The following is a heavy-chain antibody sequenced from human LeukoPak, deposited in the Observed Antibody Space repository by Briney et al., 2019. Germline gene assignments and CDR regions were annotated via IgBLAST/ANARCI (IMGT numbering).Heavy chain of an antibody. V-gene: IGHV3-30-3*01. CDR3: ARDANWGEIDY. Sequence: QPGRSLRLSCAASQFTFTYYAMHWVRQAPGKGLEWVAIISYDGSDKYYADSVKGRFSIFRDNSKNMQYLQMDSLRPEDTAVYYCARDANWGEIDYWGQGTLVTVSS. CDR2: ISYDGSDK. CDR1: QFTFTYYA. J-gene: IGHJ4*02. D-gene: IGHD7-27*01.